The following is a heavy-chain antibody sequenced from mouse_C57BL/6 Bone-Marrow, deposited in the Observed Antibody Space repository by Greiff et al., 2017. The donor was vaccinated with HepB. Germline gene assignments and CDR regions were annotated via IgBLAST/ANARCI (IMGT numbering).Heavy chain of an antibody. D-gene: IGHD1-1*01. J-gene: IGHJ3*01. Sequence: EVHLVESGGDLVKPGGSLKLSCAASGFTFSSYGMSWVRQTPDKRLEWVATIGSGGSYTYYPDSVKGRFTISRDNAKNTLYLQMSSLKSEDTAMYYCARILVYYYGSSWGFAYWGQGTLVTVSA. V-gene: IGHV5-6*01. CDR1: GFTFSSYG. CDR3: ARILVYYYGSSWGFAY. CDR2: IGSGGSYT.